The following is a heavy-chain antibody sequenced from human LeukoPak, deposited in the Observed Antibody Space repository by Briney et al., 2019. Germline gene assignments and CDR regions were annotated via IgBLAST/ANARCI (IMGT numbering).Heavy chain of an antibody. CDR3: ARDLEGLYCSGGSCYGPTDY. D-gene: IGHD2-15*01. Sequence: GRSLRLSCAASGFTFSSYAMHWVRQAPGKGLEWVAVISYDGSNKYYADSVKGRFTISRDNSKDTLYLQINSLRAEDTAVYYCARDLEGLYCSGGSCYGPTDYWGQGTLVTVSS. V-gene: IGHV3-30-3*01. J-gene: IGHJ4*02. CDR2: ISYDGSNK. CDR1: GFTFSSYA.